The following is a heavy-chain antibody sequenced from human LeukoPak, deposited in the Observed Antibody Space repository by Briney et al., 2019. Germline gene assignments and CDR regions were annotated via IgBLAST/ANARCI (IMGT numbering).Heavy chain of an antibody. J-gene: IGHJ4*01. D-gene: IGHD3-10*01. CDR3: ARSNSGFDY. V-gene: IGHV3-48*03. Sequence: TGGSLRLSCAASGFTFSSYEMNWVRQAPGKGLEWVSYISSSGTTIYYADSVKGRFTISRDNAKNSLYLQMNSLRAEDTAVYYCARSNSGFDYWAHGTLVTVSS. CDR2: ISSSGTTI. CDR1: GFTFSSYE.